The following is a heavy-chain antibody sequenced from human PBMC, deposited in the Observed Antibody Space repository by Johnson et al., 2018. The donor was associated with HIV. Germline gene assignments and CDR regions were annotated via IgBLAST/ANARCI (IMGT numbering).Heavy chain of an antibody. Sequence: QVQLVESGGGLVKPGGSLRLSCAASGFTFSDYYMSWIRQAPGKGLEWVSYISSSGSTIYYADHVTGRFTISRDNSKNTLYLQMNSLRAEDTAVYYCAGAPTYYNFWSGTSGAFDIWGPGTLVSVSS. CDR1: GFTFSDYY. J-gene: IGHJ3*02. CDR2: ISSSGSTI. V-gene: IGHV3-11*04. CDR3: AGAPTYYNFWSGTSGAFDI. D-gene: IGHD3-3*01.